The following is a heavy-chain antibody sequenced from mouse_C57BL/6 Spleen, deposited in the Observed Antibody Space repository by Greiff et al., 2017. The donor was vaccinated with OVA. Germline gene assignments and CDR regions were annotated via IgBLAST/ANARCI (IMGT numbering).Heavy chain of an antibody. J-gene: IGHJ1*03. V-gene: IGHV3-6*01. CDR1: GYSITSGYY. CDR2: ISYDGSN. D-gene: IGHD1-1*01. Sequence: EVQLVESGPGLVKPSQSLSLTCSVTGYSITSGYYWNWIRQFPGNKLEWMGYISYDGSNNYNPSLKNRISITRDTSKNQFFLKLNSVTTEDTATYYCARAGSSYYWYFDVWGTGTTVTVSS. CDR3: ARAGSSYYWYFDV.